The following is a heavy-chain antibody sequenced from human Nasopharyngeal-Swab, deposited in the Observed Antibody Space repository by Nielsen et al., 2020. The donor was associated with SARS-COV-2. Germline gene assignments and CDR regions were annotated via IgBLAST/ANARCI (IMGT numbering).Heavy chain of an antibody. D-gene: IGHD3-10*01. V-gene: IGHV1-8*01. CDR3: ARTDGSGSYYDFDY. CDR1: GYTFTSYD. J-gene: IGHJ4*02. CDR2: MNPNSGNT. Sequence: SVNVSCKASGYTFTSYDINWVRQATGQGLEWMGWMNPNSGNTGYAQKFQGRVTMTRNTSISTAYMELSSLRSEDTAVYYCARTDGSGSYYDFDYWGQGTLVTVSS.